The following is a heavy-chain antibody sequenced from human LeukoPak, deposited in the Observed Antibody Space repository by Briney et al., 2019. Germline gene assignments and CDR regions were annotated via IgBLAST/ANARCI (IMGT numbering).Heavy chain of an antibody. CDR2: LNPNSGGT. D-gene: IGHD5-18*01. V-gene: IGHV1-2*02. CDR1: GYTFTGYY. J-gene: IGHJ4*02. CDR3: VKDTSNGCTYSWAFDS. Sequence: ASVKVSCKASGYTFTGYYMHCVRQAPGQGLEWMGWLNPNSGGTNYAQKFQGRVTMTRDTSISTAYMELSGLRSDDTAVYYCVKDTSNGCTYSWAFDSRGQGTLVTVSS.